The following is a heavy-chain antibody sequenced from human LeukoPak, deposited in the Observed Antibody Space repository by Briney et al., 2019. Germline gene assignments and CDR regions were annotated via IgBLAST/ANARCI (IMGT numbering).Heavy chain of an antibody. J-gene: IGHJ4*02. CDR1: GFTFSSYG. V-gene: IGHV3-30*03. D-gene: IGHD6-13*01. CDR2: ISYDGSNK. Sequence: GGSLRLSCAASGFTFSSYGMHWVRQAPGKGLEWVAVISYDGSNKYYADSVKGRFTISRDNSKNTLYLQMNSLRAEDTAVYYCARFIAAPYYFDYWGRGTLVTVSS. CDR3: ARFIAAPYYFDY.